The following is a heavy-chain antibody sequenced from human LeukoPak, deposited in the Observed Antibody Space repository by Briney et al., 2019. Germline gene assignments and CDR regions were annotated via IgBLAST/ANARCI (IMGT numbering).Heavy chain of an antibody. CDR2: INTDGSGT. V-gene: IGHV3-74*01. CDR3: ARELPRKVTLDY. J-gene: IGHJ4*01. Sequence: GGSLRLSCAVSGFTFISYGMQWVRQAPGKGLARVSRINTDGSGTAYADSVKGRFTISRDNAKNTLYLQMNSLRAEDTALYYCARELPRKVTLDYWGQGTLVTVSS. D-gene: IGHD2-21*02. CDR1: GFTFISYG.